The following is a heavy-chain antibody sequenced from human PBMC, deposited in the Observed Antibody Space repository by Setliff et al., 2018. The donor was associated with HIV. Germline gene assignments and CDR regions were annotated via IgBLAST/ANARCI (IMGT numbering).Heavy chain of an antibody. CDR1: GYSISTAYY. D-gene: IGHD5-12*01. CDR3: AREISRYSGYEGRMDYFDY. CDR2: VYQSGST. Sequence: PSETLSLTCAVSGYSISTAYYWGWIRQPPGKGLEWIGSVYQSGSTNYNPSLKSRVTISVDTSKNQFSLKLSSVTAADTAVYYCAREISRYSGYEGRMDYFDYWGQGTLVTVSS. J-gene: IGHJ4*02. V-gene: IGHV4-38-2*02.